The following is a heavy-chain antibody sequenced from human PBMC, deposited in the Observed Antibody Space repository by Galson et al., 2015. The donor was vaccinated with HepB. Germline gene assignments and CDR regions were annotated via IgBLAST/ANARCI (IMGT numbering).Heavy chain of an antibody. Sequence: SLRLSCAASGFTFSSYSMNWVRQAPGKGLEWVSSISSSSSYIYYADSVKGRFTISRDNAKNSLYLQMNSLRAEDTAVYYCARDSNGVYSSWLWGQGTLVTVSS. D-gene: IGHD6-13*01. J-gene: IGHJ4*02. CDR1: GFTFSSYS. V-gene: IGHV3-21*01. CDR2: ISSSSSYI. CDR3: ARDSNGVYSSWL.